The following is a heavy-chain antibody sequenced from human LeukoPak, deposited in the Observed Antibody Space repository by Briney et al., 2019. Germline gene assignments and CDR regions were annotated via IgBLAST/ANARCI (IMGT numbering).Heavy chain of an antibody. D-gene: IGHD3-3*01. V-gene: IGHV3-23*01. CDR3: AKALEVVIISSFDY. Sequence: GGSLRLSCAASGFTFSDYYMSWIRQAPGKGLEWVSAISGSGGSTYYADSVKGRFTISRDNSKNTLYLQMNSLRAEDTAVYYCAKALEVVIISSFDYWGQGTLVTVSS. CDR1: GFTFSDYY. CDR2: ISGSGGST. J-gene: IGHJ4*02.